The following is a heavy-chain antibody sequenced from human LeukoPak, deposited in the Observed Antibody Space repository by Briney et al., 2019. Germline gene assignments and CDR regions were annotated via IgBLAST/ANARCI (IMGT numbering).Heavy chain of an antibody. J-gene: IGHJ4*02. D-gene: IGHD3-3*01. CDR1: GYTFTSYD. Sequence: ASVKVSCKASGYTFTSYDINWVRQATGQGLEWMGWMNPNSGNTGYAQKFQGRVTITRNTSISTAYMELSSLRSEDTAVCYCARGDTIFGVVNLDYWGQGTLVTVSS. CDR2: MNPNSGNT. V-gene: IGHV1-8*03. CDR3: ARGDTIFGVVNLDY.